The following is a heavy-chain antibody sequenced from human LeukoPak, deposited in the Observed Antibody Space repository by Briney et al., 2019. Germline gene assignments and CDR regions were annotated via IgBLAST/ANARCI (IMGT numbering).Heavy chain of an antibody. J-gene: IGHJ4*02. D-gene: IGHD3-10*01. CDR1: GGTFSSYA. CDR3: ARDRYYGSGSYYNGFPFDY. Sequence: ASVRVSCKASGGTFSSYAISWVRQAPGQGLEWMGRIIPILGIANYAQKFQGRVTITADKSTSTAYMELSSLRSEDTAVYYCARDRYYGSGSYYNGFPFDYWGQGTLVTVSS. CDR2: IIPILGIA. V-gene: IGHV1-69*04.